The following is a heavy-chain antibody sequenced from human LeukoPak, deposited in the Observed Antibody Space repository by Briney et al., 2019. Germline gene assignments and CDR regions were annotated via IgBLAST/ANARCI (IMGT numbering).Heavy chain of an antibody. CDR3: ARGARKWLLSSDY. J-gene: IGHJ4*02. V-gene: IGHV3-7*01. D-gene: IGHD5-12*01. Sequence: GRSLRLSCAASGFTFSSSWMIWVRQAPGKGLEWVASINEDGSETYYVDSVKGRFTVSRDNAGKSLYVQMNSLRAEDTAVYYCARGARKWLLSSDYWGQGTLVTVSS. CDR2: INEDGSET. CDR1: GFTFSSSW.